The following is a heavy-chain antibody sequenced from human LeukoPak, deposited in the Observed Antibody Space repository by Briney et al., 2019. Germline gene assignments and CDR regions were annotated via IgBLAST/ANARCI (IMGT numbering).Heavy chain of an antibody. D-gene: IGHD6-13*01. CDR3: ARQPGIAAAGKYYYYYMDV. J-gene: IGHJ6*03. V-gene: IGHV1-2*02. Sequence: ASVKVSCKASGYTLTGYYMHWVRQAPGQGLEWMGWINPNSGGTNYAQKFQGRVTMTRDTSISTAYMELSRLRSDDTAVYYCARQPGIAAAGKYYYYYMDVWGKGTTVTVSS. CDR1: GYTLTGYY. CDR2: INPNSGGT.